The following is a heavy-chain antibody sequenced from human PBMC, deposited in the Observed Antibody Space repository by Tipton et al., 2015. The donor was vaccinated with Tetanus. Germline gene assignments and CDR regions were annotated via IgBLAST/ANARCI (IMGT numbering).Heavy chain of an antibody. Sequence: SLLLSCAASGFAFSDYSIFFFLPSPFPFLLFVSRINGHGTNTAYADSVKGRFTISRDNAKNTLYLQMNSLRAEDTAVYYCARDSPDILLVPAVWGQGTLVTVSS. J-gene: IGHJ4*02. V-gene: IGHV3-74*01. CDR3: ARDSPDILLVPAV. D-gene: IGHD2-2*01. CDR2: INGHGTNT. CDR1: GFAFSDYS.